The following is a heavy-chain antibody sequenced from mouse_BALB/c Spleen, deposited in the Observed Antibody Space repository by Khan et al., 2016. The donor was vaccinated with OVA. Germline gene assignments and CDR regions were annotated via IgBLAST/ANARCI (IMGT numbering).Heavy chain of an antibody. V-gene: IGHV5-6-3*01. CDR3: TRMARTIN. J-gene: IGHJ2*01. Sequence: EGEREEDGGGLVQPGGSLKLSCAASGFTFSSYGMSWVRQTPDKRLELVATINSNGGSTYYPDSVKGRFTISRDNAKNTLYLQMSSLKSEDTAMYYCTRMARTINWGQGTTLTVSS. CDR1: GFTFSSYG. CDR2: INSNGGST.